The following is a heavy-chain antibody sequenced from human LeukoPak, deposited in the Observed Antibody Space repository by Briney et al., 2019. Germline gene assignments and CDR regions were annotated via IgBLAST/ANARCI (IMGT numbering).Heavy chain of an antibody. Sequence: GGSLRLSCAASGFTFSSYEMNWDRQAPGKGLEWVSYISSSGSTIYYADSVKGRFTISRDNAKNSLYLQMNSLRAEDTAVYYCARDHLAYGSGSYYSSFGMDVWGQGTTVTVSS. CDR1: GFTFSSYE. CDR3: ARDHLAYGSGSYYSSFGMDV. J-gene: IGHJ6*02. V-gene: IGHV3-48*03. CDR2: ISSSGSTI. D-gene: IGHD3-10*01.